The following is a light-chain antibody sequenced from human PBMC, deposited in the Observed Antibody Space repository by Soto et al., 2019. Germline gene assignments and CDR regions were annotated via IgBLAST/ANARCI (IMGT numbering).Light chain of an antibody. V-gene: IGLV2-8*01. Sequence: QSALTQPPSASGSPGQSVTISCTGTSSDVGGYNYVSWYQQHPGKAPKLMIYEGSKRPSGVPDRFSGSKSGNTASLTVSGLQAEDEPDYYCSSYAGSNNHVVFGGGTKLTVL. CDR1: SSDVGGYNY. J-gene: IGLJ2*01. CDR2: EGS. CDR3: SSYAGSNNHVV.